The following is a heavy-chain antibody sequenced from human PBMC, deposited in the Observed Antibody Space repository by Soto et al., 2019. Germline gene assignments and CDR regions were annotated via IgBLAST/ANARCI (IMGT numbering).Heavy chain of an antibody. Sequence: GGSLRLSCAASGFTFSSYSMNWVRQAPGKGLEWVSSISSSSSYIYYADSVKGRFTISRDNAKNSLYLQMNSLRAEDTAVYYCARDIRFTAMVTDYYGMDVWGQGTTVTVSS. V-gene: IGHV3-21*01. CDR3: ARDIRFTAMVTDYYGMDV. J-gene: IGHJ6*02. D-gene: IGHD5-18*01. CDR1: GFTFSSYS. CDR2: ISSSSSYI.